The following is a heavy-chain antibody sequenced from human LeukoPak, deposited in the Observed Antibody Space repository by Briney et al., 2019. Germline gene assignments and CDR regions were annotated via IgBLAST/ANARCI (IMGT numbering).Heavy chain of an antibody. CDR1: GFTFSSYA. CDR2: ISYDGSNK. Sequence: GRSLRLSCAASGFTFSSYAMHWVRQAPGKGLEWVAVISYDGSNKYYADSVKGRFTISRDNSKNTLYLQMNSLRAEDTAVYYCAREFLGIATNPYYCYYGMDVWGQGTTVTVSS. J-gene: IGHJ6*02. V-gene: IGHV3-30-3*01. CDR3: AREFLGIATNPYYCYYGMDV. D-gene: IGHD6-13*01.